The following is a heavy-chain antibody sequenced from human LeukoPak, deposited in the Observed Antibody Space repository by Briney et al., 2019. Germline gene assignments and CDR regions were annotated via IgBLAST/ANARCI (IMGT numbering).Heavy chain of an antibody. CDR1: GFTFSIYA. CDR2: ISGSGGTA. J-gene: IGHJ4*02. V-gene: IGHV3-23*01. D-gene: IGHD3-10*01. Sequence: PGGSLRLSCAASGFTFSIYAMSWVRQAPGKGLEWVSAISGSGGTAYYADSVKGRFTISRDNSKNTLYLQMNSLRAEDTAVYYCAKSTVRGVIIFPFDYWGQGTLVTVSS. CDR3: AKSTVRGVIIFPFDY.